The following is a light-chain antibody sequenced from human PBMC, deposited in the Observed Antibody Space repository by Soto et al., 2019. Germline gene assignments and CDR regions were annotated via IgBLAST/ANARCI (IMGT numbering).Light chain of an antibody. J-gene: IGLJ1*01. V-gene: IGLV2-14*01. CDR3: SSYTTSSPCV. CDR1: SSDVGGYKY. Sequence: QSALTQHASVSGSPGQTITISCTGTSSDVGGYKYVSWYQQYPGKAPKLMMYEVSNRPSGISNRFSGSKSGNTASLTISGLQAEDEADYYCSSYTTSSPCVFGTGTKVTDL. CDR2: EVS.